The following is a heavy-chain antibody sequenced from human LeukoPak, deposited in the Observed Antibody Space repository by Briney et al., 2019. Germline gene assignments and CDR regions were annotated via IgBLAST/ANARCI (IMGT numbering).Heavy chain of an antibody. V-gene: IGHV1-8*01. CDR1: GYTFTNYD. CDR2: MSPNSGNT. CDR3: ASNPPRTGDFNY. D-gene: IGHD7-27*01. J-gene: IGHJ4*02. Sequence: ASVNVSCKTSGYTFTNYDINWVRQATGQGLEWMGWMSPNSGNTGYAQKFQGRVTMTRDTSINTAYMELSSLRSEDTAVYFCASNPPRTGDFNYWGQGALVTVSS.